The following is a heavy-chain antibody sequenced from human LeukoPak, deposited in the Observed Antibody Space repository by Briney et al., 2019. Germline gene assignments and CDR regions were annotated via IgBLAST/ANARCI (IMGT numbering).Heavy chain of an antibody. J-gene: IGHJ4*02. CDR1: GYSFTCYW. V-gene: IGHV5-51*01. CDR3: ARATGIAAAGRFDY. Sequence: GESLKISCXGSGYSFTCYWIGWVRQMSGKGLEWMRIIYPGDSDTRYSPSFQGQVTISADKSISTAYLQWSSLKASDTAMSYCARATGIAAAGRFDYWGQGTLVTVSS. CDR2: IYPGDSDT. D-gene: IGHD6-13*01.